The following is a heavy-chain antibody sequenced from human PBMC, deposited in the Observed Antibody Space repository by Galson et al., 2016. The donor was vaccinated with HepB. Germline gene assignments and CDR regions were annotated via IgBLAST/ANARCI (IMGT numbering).Heavy chain of an antibody. V-gene: IGHV4-31*03. J-gene: IGHJ5*02. CDR2: VYYSGPT. CDR1: GGSITSGGYY. D-gene: IGHD4-23*01. CDR3: AREVVGGNSGWFDP. Sequence: TLSLTCTVSGGSITSGGYYWTWIRHHLGKGLEWIGYVYYSGPTYYNPSLQGRVTITVDMSKNQFSLKLSSVTAADTAVYYCAREVVGGNSGWFDPWGQGTLVTVSS.